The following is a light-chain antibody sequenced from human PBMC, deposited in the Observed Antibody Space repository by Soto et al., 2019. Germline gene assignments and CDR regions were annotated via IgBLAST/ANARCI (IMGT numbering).Light chain of an antibody. J-gene: IGKJ5*01. CDR3: QQFRSFPIT. CDR2: FAS. CDR1: QDIGSH. V-gene: IGKV1D-16*01. Sequence: DIQMTQSPSSLSASVGDRVTITCRASQDIGSHLAWYQQKPEKAPKSLIYFASTLQSGVPSRFSASGSGTDFTLTIISLQPEDFATYYCQQFRSFPITFGQGTRLEMK.